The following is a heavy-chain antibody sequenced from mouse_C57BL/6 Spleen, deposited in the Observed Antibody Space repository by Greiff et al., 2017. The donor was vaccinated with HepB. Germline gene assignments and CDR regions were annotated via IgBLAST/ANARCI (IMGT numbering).Heavy chain of an antibody. Sequence: EVQLVESGGGLVKPGGSLKLSCAASGFTFSSYAMSWVRQTPEKRLEWVATISDGGSYTYYPDNVKGRFTISRDNAKNNLYLQMSHLKSEDTAMYYCAKLGRNYFDYWGQGTTLTVSS. V-gene: IGHV5-4*01. CDR2: ISDGGSYT. CDR1: GFTFSSYA. CDR3: AKLGRNYFDY. J-gene: IGHJ2*01. D-gene: IGHD4-1*01.